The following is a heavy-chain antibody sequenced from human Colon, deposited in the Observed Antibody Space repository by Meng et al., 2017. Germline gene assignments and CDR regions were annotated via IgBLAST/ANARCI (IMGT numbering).Heavy chain of an antibody. V-gene: IGHV3-49*04. Sequence: GESLKILCTASGFTFGDHAMSWVRQAPGKGLEWVGFIRSKAYGGTTEYAASVKGRFTISRDDSKSIAYLQMNSLKTEDTAVYYCTRANYYDSSGEHFWGQGTLVTVSS. J-gene: IGHJ4*02. CDR1: GFTFGDHA. D-gene: IGHD3-22*01. CDR3: TRANYYDSSGEHF. CDR2: IRSKAYGGTT.